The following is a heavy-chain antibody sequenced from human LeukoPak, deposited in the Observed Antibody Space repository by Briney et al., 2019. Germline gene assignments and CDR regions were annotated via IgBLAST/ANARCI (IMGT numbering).Heavy chain of an antibody. V-gene: IGHV3-23*01. CDR3: AKKPSSGYYYIDY. J-gene: IGHJ4*02. D-gene: IGHD3-22*01. CDR1: GFTFSGYA. CDR2: ISDSGGST. Sequence: GGSLRLSCAASGFTFSGYAMSWVRQAPGKGLEWVSTISDSGGSTYYADSVKGRFTISRDNSKNTLYLQMNSLRAEDTAVYCCAKKPSSGYYYIDYWGQGTLVTVSS.